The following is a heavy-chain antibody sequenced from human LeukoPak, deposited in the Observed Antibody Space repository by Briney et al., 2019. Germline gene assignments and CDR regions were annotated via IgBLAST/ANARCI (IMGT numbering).Heavy chain of an antibody. CDR2: IRYDGSNK. V-gene: IGHV3-30*02. D-gene: IGHD6-6*01. Sequence: GGSLRLSCAASGFTFSSYGMHWVRQAPGKGLEWVAFIRYDGSNKYYADSVKGRFTISRDNSKNTLYLHMSSLGAADTAIYYCAKEIGAIGRPAVDYWGQGTLVTVS. CDR3: AKEIGAIGRPAVDY. J-gene: IGHJ4*02. CDR1: GFTFSSYG.